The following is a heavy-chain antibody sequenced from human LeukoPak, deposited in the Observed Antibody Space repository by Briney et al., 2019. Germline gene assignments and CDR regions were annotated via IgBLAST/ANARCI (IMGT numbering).Heavy chain of an antibody. CDR1: GYTFTSYD. D-gene: IGHD1-26*01. J-gene: IGHJ5*02. CDR2: MNPNSGNT. V-gene: IGHV1-8*01. CDR3: ARGSLLTLYSGSSHNWFDP. Sequence: ASVKVSCKASGYTFTSYDINWVRQATGQGLEWIGWMNPNSGNTGYAQKFQGRVTMTRNTSISTAYMELSSLRSEDTAVYYCARGSLLTLYSGSSHNWFDPWGQGTLVTVSS.